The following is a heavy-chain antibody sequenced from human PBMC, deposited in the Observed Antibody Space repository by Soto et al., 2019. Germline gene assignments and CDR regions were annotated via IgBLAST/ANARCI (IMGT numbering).Heavy chain of an antibody. Sequence: EVQLVESGGGLVQPGGSLRLSCAASGFTFRSYAMNWVRQAPGKGLEWVSYINSGSSTIYYADSAKGRFSISRDNAKNSLYLQVHSLRDEDTAVYFCVRDRGYTGYDLEYWGQGALVTVSS. CDR1: GFTFRSYA. CDR2: INSGSSTI. CDR3: VRDRGYTGYDLEY. V-gene: IGHV3-48*02. J-gene: IGHJ4*02. D-gene: IGHD5-12*01.